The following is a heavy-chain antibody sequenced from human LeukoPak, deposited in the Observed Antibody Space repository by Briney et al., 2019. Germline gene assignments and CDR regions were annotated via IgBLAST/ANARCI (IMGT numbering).Heavy chain of an antibody. CDR1: GYSFTSYW. D-gene: IGHD6-19*01. J-gene: IGHJ4*02. CDR3: ARQQLASYHFDY. CDR2: IYPGDSDT. Sequence: GESLKISCKGSGYSFTSYWIGWVRQMPGKGLELMGIIYPGDSDTRYSPSFQGQVTISADKSITTAYLQWSSLKASDTAVYYCARQQLASYHFDYWGQGTLVTVSS. V-gene: IGHV5-51*01.